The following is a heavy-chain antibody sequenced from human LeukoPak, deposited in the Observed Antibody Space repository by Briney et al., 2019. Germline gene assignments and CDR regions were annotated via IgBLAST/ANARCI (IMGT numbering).Heavy chain of an antibody. CDR2: INPSGGST. D-gene: IGHD3-3*01. CDR1: GYTFTSYY. J-gene: IGHJ4*02. Sequence: ASVKVSCKASGYTFTSYYMHWVRQAPGQGLEWMGIINPSGGSTSYAQRFQGRVTMTRDTSTSTVYMELSSLRSEDTAVYYCARVDQYYDFWSGLFDYWGQGTLVTVSS. V-gene: IGHV1-46*01. CDR3: ARVDQYYDFWSGLFDY.